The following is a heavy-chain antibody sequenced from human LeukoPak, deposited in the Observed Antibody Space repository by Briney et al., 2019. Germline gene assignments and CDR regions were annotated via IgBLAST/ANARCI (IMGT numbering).Heavy chain of an antibody. CDR2: IYYSGST. Sequence: MSSETLSPTCTVSGGSISSGDYYWSWIRQPPGKGLEWIGYIYYSGSTYYNPSLKSRVTISVDTSKNQFSLKLSSVTAADTAVYYCASTLNYYDSSGYSLSYFDYWGQGTLVTVSS. J-gene: IGHJ4*02. D-gene: IGHD3-22*01. V-gene: IGHV4-30-4*08. CDR3: ASTLNYYDSSGYSLSYFDY. CDR1: GGSISSGDYY.